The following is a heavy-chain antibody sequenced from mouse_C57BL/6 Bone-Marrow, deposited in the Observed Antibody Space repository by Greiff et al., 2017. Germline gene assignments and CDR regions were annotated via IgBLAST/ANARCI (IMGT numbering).Heavy chain of an antibody. D-gene: IGHD1-3*01. CDR2: IYPGSGNP. CDR1: GYTFTDYY. V-gene: IGHV1-76*01. J-gene: IGHJ2*01. CDR3: ARSTNFDY. Sequence: QVQLQQSGAELVRPGASVKLSCKASGYTFTDYYINWVKQRPGQGLEWIARIYPGSGNPYYNEKFKGKATLTAEKSSSTAYMQLSSLTSEDSAVYFCARSTNFDYWGQGTTLTVSS.